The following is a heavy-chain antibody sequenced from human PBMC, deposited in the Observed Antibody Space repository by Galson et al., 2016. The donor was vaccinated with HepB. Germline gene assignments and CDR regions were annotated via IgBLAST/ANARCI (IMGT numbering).Heavy chain of an antibody. Sequence: SVKVSCKASGYTFTNYHIYWVRQAPGQGLEWMGWTNPNNGATRYAQRFQGRVSVSRDTSISTTYMELSSLRSDDTALYYCARDLGHLEPKKNAWDKHFDYWGQGTLVTVSS. CDR3: ARDLGHLEPKKNAWDKHFDY. CDR1: GYTFTNYH. J-gene: IGHJ4*02. V-gene: IGHV1-2*02. D-gene: IGHD1-1*01. CDR2: TNPNNGAT.